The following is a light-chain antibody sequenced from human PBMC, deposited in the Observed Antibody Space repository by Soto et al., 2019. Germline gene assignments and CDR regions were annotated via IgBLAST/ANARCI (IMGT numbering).Light chain of an antibody. CDR3: QQYGHSPRT. J-gene: IGKJ1*01. CDR2: GAS. CDR1: QSVGSNY. V-gene: IGKV3-20*01. Sequence: EVVLTQSPGALSLSPGEGATLSCRASQSVGSNYLAWFQQKLGRAPRLLIYGASSRATGIPDRFSGSGSGTDFTLTMTRLEPEDSAVYYCQQYGHSPRTFGQGTKVDIK.